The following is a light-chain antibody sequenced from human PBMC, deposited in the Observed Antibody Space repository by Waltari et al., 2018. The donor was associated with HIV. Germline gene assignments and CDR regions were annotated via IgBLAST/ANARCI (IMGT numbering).Light chain of an antibody. CDR2: DVT. CDR1: SSDGGGYKY. Sequence: QSALTQPASVSGSPGQSTTISCTGTSSDGGGYKYFSCYQQYPGKDPKLIIYDVTNRPSGVSNRFSGSKSGNTASLTISGLQAEDEADYYCCSYTSSITGRVFGTGTKVTVL. V-gene: IGLV2-14*03. J-gene: IGLJ1*01. CDR3: CSYTSSITGRV.